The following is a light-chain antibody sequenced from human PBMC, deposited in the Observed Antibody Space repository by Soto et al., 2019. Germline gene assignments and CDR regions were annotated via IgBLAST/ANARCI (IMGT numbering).Light chain of an antibody. J-gene: IGLJ2*01. Sequence: QSVLTQSPSASASLGASVKLTCTLXSGHSSYAIAWHQQQPEKGPRYLMKLDSDGSHTKGDAIPDRFSGSSSGAERYLTISSLQSEDEADYYCQTWGTGIHVVFGGGTKLTVL. CDR3: QTWGTGIHVV. V-gene: IGLV4-69*01. CDR1: SGHSSYA. CDR2: LDSDGSH.